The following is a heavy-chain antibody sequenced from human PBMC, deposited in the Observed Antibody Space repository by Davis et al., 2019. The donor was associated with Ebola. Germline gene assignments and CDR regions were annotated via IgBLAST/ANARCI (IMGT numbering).Heavy chain of an antibody. CDR1: GFTFSSYS. V-gene: IGHV3-21*01. D-gene: IGHD7-27*01. CDR2: ISSSSSYI. Sequence: GESLKISCAASGFTFSSYSMNWVRQAPGKGLEWVSSISSSSSYIYYADSVKGRFTISRDNAKNSRYLQMNSLRAEDTAVYYCARGRGANWGWAAGDYWGQGTLVTVSS. CDR3: ARGRGANWGWAAGDY. J-gene: IGHJ4*02.